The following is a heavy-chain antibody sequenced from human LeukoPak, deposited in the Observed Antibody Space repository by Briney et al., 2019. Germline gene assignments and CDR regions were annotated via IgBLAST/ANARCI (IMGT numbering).Heavy chain of an antibody. V-gene: IGHV1-18*01. Sequence: ASVKVSCKASGYTFTNFGITWVRQAPGQGLEWMGWIAPYNGDTHYTQSLQDRVTMTTDTSTSTAYMELRSLRFDDTAVYYCASRNYYDTTGYYQFYFDYWGQGTLVTVSS. CDR1: GYTFTNFG. J-gene: IGHJ4*02. CDR3: ASRNYYDTTGYYQFYFDY. CDR2: IAPYNGDT. D-gene: IGHD3-22*01.